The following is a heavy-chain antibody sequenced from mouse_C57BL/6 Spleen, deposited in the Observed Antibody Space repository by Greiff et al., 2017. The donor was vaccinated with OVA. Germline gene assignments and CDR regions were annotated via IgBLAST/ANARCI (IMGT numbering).Heavy chain of an antibody. Sequence: VQLQQPGAELVMPGASVKLSCKASGYTFTSYWMHWVKQRPGQGLEWIGEIDPSDSYTNYNQKFKGKSTLTVDKSSSTAYMQLSSLTSEDSAVYYCARRGMVTTGSFYAMDYWGQGTSVTVSS. CDR2: IDPSDSYT. D-gene: IGHD2-2*01. CDR1: GYTFTSYW. CDR3: ARRGMVTTGSFYAMDY. J-gene: IGHJ4*01. V-gene: IGHV1-69*01.